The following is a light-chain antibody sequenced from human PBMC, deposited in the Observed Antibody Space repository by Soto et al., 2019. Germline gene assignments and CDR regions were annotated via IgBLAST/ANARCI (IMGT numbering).Light chain of an antibody. CDR2: DAS. CDR1: QDISNY. Sequence: DIQMTQSPSSLSASVGDRVTITCQASQDISNYLNWYQQKPGKAPKLLIYDASNLETGVPSRFSGSGSATEFTLTISSLQPDDFATYYCQQYSTYPWTFGQGTKVDIK. J-gene: IGKJ1*01. CDR3: QQYSTYPWT. V-gene: IGKV1-33*01.